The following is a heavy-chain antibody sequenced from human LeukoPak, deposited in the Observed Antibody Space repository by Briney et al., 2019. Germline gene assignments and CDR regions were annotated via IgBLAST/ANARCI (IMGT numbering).Heavy chain of an antibody. D-gene: IGHD5-12*01. Sequence: GGSLRLSCAASGLTFTNYWMHWVRQAPGKGLLWVSTINNDGSRTFYADSVKGRFTTSRDNAKNTVYLQMNSLRDDDTAVYYCTRAGYDCCGWWYFDYWGQGTLVTVSS. CDR1: GLTFTNYW. CDR2: INNDGSRT. CDR3: TRAGYDCCGWWYFDY. J-gene: IGHJ4*02. V-gene: IGHV3-74*01.